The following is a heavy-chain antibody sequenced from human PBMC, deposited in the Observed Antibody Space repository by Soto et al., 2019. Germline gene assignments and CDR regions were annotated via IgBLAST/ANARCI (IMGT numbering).Heavy chain of an antibody. CDR3: ARSRPLDYDFWSGYSTPVYFDY. J-gene: IGHJ4*02. CDR2: ISAYNGNT. CDR1: GYTFTSYG. V-gene: IGHV1-18*01. Sequence: ASVKASCKACGYTFTSYGISGVRQAPGQGLEWMGWISAYNGNTNYAQKLQGRVTMTTDTSTSTAYMELRSLRSDDTAVYYCARSRPLDYDFWSGYSTPVYFDYWGQGTLVTVSS. D-gene: IGHD3-3*01.